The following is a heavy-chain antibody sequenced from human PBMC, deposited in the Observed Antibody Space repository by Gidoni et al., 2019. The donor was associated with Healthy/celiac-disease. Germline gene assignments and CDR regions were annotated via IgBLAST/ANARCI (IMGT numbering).Heavy chain of an antibody. D-gene: IGHD6-19*01. J-gene: IGHJ4*02. V-gene: IGHV1-69*01. CDR3: ARFLSSINSGWSEGPYFDY. CDR1: GGTFSSYA. Sequence: QVQLVQSGAEVKKPGSSVKVSCKASGGTFSSYAISWVRQAPGQGLEWMGGIIPIFGTANYAQKFQGRVTITADESTSTAYMELSSLRSEDTAVYYCARFLSSINSGWSEGPYFDYWGQGTLVTVSS. CDR2: IIPIFGTA.